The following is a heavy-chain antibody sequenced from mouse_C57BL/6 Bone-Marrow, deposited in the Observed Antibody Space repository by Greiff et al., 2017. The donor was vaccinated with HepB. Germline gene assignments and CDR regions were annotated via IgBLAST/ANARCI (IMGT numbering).Heavy chain of an antibody. Sequence: QVHVKQSGAELVRPGTSVKLSCKASGYTFTSYWMHWVKQRPGQGLEWIGVIDPSDSYTNYNQKFKGKATLTVDTSSSTAYMQLSSLTSEDSAVYYCAIPYYGSSYWYFDVWGTGTTVTVSS. CDR2: IDPSDSYT. CDR3: AIPYYGSSYWYFDV. CDR1: GYTFTSYW. D-gene: IGHD1-1*01. J-gene: IGHJ1*03. V-gene: IGHV1-59*01.